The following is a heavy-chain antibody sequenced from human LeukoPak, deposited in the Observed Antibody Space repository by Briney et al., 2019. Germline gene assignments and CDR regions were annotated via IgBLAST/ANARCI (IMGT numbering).Heavy chain of an antibody. Sequence: GGSLRLSCAGSGFTFSSYAMNWVRQAPGKGLEWVSAVSDSGGRTYYADSVKGRFTISRDNTKNTLYLEMNSLRAEDMALYYCAKDASLDFWGQGTLVIVSS. CDR2: VSDSGGRT. CDR3: AKDASLDF. CDR1: GFTFSSYA. V-gene: IGHV3-23*01. J-gene: IGHJ4*02.